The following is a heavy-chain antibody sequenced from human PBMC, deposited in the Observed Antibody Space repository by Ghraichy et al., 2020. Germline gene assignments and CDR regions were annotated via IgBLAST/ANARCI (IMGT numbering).Heavy chain of an antibody. J-gene: IGHJ6*02. D-gene: IGHD3-3*01. CDR1: GFTFSNAW. CDR3: TTDGQPFGVPRTYYYYGMDV. V-gene: IGHV3-15*01. Sequence: GESLNISCAASGFTFSNAWMSWVRQAPGKGLEWVGRIKSKTDGGTTDYAAPVKGRFTISRDDSKNTLYLQMNSLKTEDTAVYYCTTDGQPFGVPRTYYYYGMDVWGQGTTVTVSS. CDR2: IKSKTDGGTT.